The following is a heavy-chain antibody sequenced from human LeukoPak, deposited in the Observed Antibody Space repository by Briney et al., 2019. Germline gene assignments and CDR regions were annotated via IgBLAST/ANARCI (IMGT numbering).Heavy chain of an antibody. CDR3: ASGGDYGDYVLDY. CDR2: INHSGST. J-gene: IGHJ4*02. V-gene: IGHV4-34*01. D-gene: IGHD4-17*01. CDR1: GGSSSGYY. Sequence: SETLSLTCAVYGGSSSGYYWSWIRQPPGKGLEWIGEINHSGSTNYNPSLKSRVTISVETTKNQFSLKLSSVTAADTAVYYCASGGDYGDYVLDYWGQGTLVTVSS.